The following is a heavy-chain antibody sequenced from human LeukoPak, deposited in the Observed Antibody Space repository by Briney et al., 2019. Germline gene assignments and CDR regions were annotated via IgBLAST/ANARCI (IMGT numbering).Heavy chain of an antibody. CDR3: AKTPAGSWYPQGFDY. CDR2: ISGSGGST. Sequence: GGSLRLSCAASGFTFSSYAMSLVRQAPGKGLEWVSAISGSGGSTYYADSVKGRFTISRDNSKNTLYLQMNSLRAEDTAVYYCAKTPAGSWYPQGFDYWGQGTLVTVSS. V-gene: IGHV3-23*01. J-gene: IGHJ4*02. CDR1: GFTFSSYA. D-gene: IGHD6-13*01.